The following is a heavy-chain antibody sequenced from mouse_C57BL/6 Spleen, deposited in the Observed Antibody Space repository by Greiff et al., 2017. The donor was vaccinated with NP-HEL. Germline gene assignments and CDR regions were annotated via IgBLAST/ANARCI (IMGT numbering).Heavy chain of an antibody. Sequence: QVQLQQPGAELVKPGASVKLSCKASGYTFNSYWMQWVKQRPGQGLEWIGEIDPSDSYTNYNQKFKGKATLTVDTSSSTAYMQLSSLTSEDSAVYYCARWGGSSNYFDYWGQGTTLTVSS. D-gene: IGHD1-1*01. CDR1: GYTFNSYW. J-gene: IGHJ2*01. CDR3: ARWGGSSNYFDY. CDR2: IDPSDSYT. V-gene: IGHV1-50*01.